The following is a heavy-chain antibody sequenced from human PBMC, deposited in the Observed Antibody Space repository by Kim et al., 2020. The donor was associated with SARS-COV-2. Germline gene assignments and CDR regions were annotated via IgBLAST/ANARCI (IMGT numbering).Heavy chain of an antibody. CDR1: GGTFSSYA. CDR2: IIPILGIA. V-gene: IGHV1-69*04. Sequence: SVKVSCKASGGTFSSYAISWVRQAPGQGLEWMGRIIPILGIANYAQKFQGRVTITADKSTSTAYMELSSLRSEDTAVYYCARGGWLLLEDGFDIWGQGTMVTVSS. D-gene: IGHD3-22*01. J-gene: IGHJ3*02. CDR3: ARGGWLLLEDGFDI.